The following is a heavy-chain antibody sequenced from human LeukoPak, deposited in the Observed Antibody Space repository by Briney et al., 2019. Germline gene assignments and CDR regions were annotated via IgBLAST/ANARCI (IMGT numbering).Heavy chain of an antibody. V-gene: IGHV3-43*01. Sequence: PGGSLRLSCAASGFTFSIYNMNWVRQAPGKGLEWVSLISWDGGSTYYADSVKGRFTISRDNSKNSLYLQMNSLRTEDTALYYCAKDLVRVVVAATGGFDYWGQGTLVTVSS. J-gene: IGHJ4*02. D-gene: IGHD2-15*01. CDR1: GFTFSIYN. CDR2: ISWDGGST. CDR3: AKDLVRVVVAATGGFDY.